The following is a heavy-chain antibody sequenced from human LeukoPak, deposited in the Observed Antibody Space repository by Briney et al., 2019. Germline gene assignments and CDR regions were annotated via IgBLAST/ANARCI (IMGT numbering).Heavy chain of an antibody. CDR1: GFTFSSYA. CDR2: ISYDGSNK. Sequence: GGSLRLSCAASGFTFSSYAMHWVRQAPGKGLEWVAVISYDGSNKYYADSVKGRFTISRDNSKNTLYLQMNSLRAEDTAVYYCARDLNYDFWSGFIYYYYMDVWGKGTTVTVSS. CDR3: ARDLNYDFWSGFIYYYYMDV. D-gene: IGHD3-3*01. J-gene: IGHJ6*03. V-gene: IGHV3-30-3*01.